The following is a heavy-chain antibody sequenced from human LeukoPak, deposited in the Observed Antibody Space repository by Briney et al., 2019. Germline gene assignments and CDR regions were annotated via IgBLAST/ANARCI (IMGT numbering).Heavy chain of an antibody. D-gene: IGHD3-10*01. J-gene: IGHJ3*01. V-gene: IGHV1-2*04. CDR1: GYSFTGNH. CDR2: IDTSTGRQ. Sequence: APVKVSCKTSGYSFTGNHMHWVRQAPGQGLQYMGHIDTSTGRQSIPQKFQGWVTMTRDTSISTAYMELTRLTSVDTALYYCTRDQGVQGPGCAFDFRGQGTMVTVSS. CDR3: TRDQGVQGPGCAFDF.